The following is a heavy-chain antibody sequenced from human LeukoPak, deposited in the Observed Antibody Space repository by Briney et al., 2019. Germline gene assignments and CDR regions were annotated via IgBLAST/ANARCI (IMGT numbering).Heavy chain of an antibody. Sequence: SETLSLTCTVSGGSISSYYWTWVRQPPGKRLEWIGYIFHTGSTNYNPSLKSRVTMSLDTSKNQFSLKLSSVTAADTAVYYCARGIVGATNNWFDPWGQGTLVTVSS. CDR2: IFHTGST. V-gene: IGHV4-59*08. CDR1: GGSISSYY. D-gene: IGHD1-26*01. J-gene: IGHJ5*02. CDR3: ARGIVGATNNWFDP.